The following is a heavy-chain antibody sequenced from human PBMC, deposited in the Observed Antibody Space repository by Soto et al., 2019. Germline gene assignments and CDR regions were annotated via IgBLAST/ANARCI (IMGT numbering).Heavy chain of an antibody. CDR2: TYYRSKWYN. Sequence: QVQLQQSGPGLVKPSQTLSLICAISGDSVSSNSAAWNWIRQSPSRGLEWLGRTYYRSKWYNDYALSVKSRTTINPDTSKNPFSLQLNSVTHEDTAVYYSARGSGSYSHFDYWGQGTLVTVSS. V-gene: IGHV6-1*01. D-gene: IGHD3-10*01. CDR3: ARGSGSYSHFDY. CDR1: GDSVSSNSAA. J-gene: IGHJ4*02.